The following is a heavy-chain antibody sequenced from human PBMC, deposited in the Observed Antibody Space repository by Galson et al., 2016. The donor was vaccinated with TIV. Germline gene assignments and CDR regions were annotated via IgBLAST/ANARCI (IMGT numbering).Heavy chain of an antibody. J-gene: IGHJ4*02. CDR3: ARDSVTYPRTLEY. CDR2: IYYTGST. Sequence: SETLSLTCTVSGGSISSYHWTWIRQPPGKGLEWIGYIYYTGSTTYNPSLKSQVTISLDTSKTHFSLKLTSVTAADTAVYYCARDSVTYPRTLEYWGQGTLVTVSS. D-gene: IGHD2-21*02. CDR1: GGSISSYH. V-gene: IGHV4-59*01.